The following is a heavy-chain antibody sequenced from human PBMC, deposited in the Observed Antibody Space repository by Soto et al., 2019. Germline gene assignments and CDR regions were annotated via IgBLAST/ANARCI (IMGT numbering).Heavy chain of an antibody. V-gene: IGHV3-11*01. CDR1: GFTFSDSS. CDR2: ISGSGSDI. J-gene: IGHJ5*02. CDR3: SKGPRRLDT. Sequence: QVQLVESGGGLVKPGGSLRLSCTTSGFTFSDSSMTWIRQAPGKGLESLSYISGSGSDIKYADSVKGRFTISRDNAKNSVFLQMNSLRVEDTAMYFCSKGPRRLDTWGLGTQVTVSS.